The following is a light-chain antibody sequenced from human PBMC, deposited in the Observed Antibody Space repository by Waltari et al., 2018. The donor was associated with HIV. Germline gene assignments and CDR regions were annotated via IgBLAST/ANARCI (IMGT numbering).Light chain of an antibody. CDR2: GND. J-gene: IGLJ3*02. V-gene: IGLV1-44*01. Sequence: QSVLTQPPSVSGTPGQNVTIPCSGSSSNIGSNIVNWYQPLPGAAPKLLSYGNDQRAAGVPVRFSGSKSGTSASLAISGLQSADEADYYCAAWDDSLNGMFGGGTRLTVL. CDR1: SSNIGSNI. CDR3: AAWDDSLNGM.